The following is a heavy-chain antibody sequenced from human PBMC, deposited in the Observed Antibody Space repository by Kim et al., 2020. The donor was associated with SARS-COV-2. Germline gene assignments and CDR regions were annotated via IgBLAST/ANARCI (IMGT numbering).Heavy chain of an antibody. J-gene: IGHJ4*01. CDR3: AKDGGLPWFGDLLYFHY. D-gene: IGHD3-10*01. CDR2: ISYDGSNK. CDR1: GFTFSSYG. V-gene: IGHV3-30*18. Sequence: GGSLRLSCAASGFTFSSYGMHWVRQAPGKGLEWVAVISYDGSNKYYADSVKGRFTISRDNSKNTLYLQMNSLRAEDTAVYYCAKDGGLPWFGDLLYFHY.